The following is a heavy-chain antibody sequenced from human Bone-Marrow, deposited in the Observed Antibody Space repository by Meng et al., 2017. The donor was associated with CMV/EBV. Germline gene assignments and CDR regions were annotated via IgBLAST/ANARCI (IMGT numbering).Heavy chain of an antibody. CDR3: ARGVGGSGWYAIVNAFDI. CDR1: GYTFTSYD. Sequence: ASVKVSCKASGYTFTSYDINWVRQATGQGLEWMGWMNPNSGNTGYAQKFQGRVTITRNTSISTAYMELSSLRSEDTAVYYCARGVGGSGWYAIVNAFDIWGQGTMVTVSS. J-gene: IGHJ3*02. D-gene: IGHD6-19*01. CDR2: MNPNSGNT. V-gene: IGHV1-8*03.